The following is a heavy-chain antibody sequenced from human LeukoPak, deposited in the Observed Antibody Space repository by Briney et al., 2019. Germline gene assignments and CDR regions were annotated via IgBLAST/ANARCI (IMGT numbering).Heavy chain of an antibody. CDR2: ISPTGSTT. V-gene: IGHV3-74*01. J-gene: IGHJ4*02. CDR1: GFSFSGHW. CDR3: ARDRGQWLVTYYFDY. D-gene: IGHD6-19*01. Sequence: GGSLRLSCTASGFSFSGHWMHWARQLPGKGLVWVSRISPTGSTTSYADSVKGRFTVSRDNAKNTLYLQVNNLRAEDTAVYYCARDRGQWLVTYYFDYWGQGTLVTVSS.